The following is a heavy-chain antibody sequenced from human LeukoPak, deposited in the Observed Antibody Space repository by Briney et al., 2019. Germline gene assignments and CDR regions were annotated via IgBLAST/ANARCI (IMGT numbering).Heavy chain of an antibody. J-gene: IGHJ3*02. D-gene: IGHD2-2*01. V-gene: IGHV4-30-4*01. CDR2: IYYSGST. Sequence: PSETLSLTCTVSGDSISSVNYYWSWIRQTPGKGLEWIGHIYYSGSTYYNPSLRSRVTISVDTSKNQLSLKLSSVTAADTAVYYCARDPHPYYCTSVSCYENAFEIWGQGTMVTVSS. CDR3: ARDPHPYYCTSVSCYENAFEI. CDR1: GDSISSVNYY.